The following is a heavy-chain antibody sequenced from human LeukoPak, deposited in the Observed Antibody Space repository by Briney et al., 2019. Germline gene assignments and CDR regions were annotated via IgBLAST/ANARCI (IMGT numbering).Heavy chain of an antibody. J-gene: IGHJ4*02. CDR3: AKRAAAGTSSYYFDY. D-gene: IGHD6-13*01. Sequence: GGSLRLSCAASGFTFSSYAMSWVRQAPGKGLEWVSAISGSGGSTYYADSVKGRFTISTDNSKNTLYLQMNSLRAEDTAIYYCAKRAAAGTSSYYFDYWGQGTLVTVSS. V-gene: IGHV3-23*01. CDR1: GFTFSSYA. CDR2: ISGSGGST.